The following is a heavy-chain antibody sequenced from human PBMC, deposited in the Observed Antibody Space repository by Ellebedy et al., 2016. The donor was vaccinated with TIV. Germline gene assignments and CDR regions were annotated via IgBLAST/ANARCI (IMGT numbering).Heavy chain of an antibody. CDR3: VRGSASGTPLGDY. CDR2: LNGDGSWP. V-gene: IGHV3-74*01. Sequence: GGSLRLSXAASGFTFTTYWMHWVRQAPGKGLIWVSRLNGDGSWPSYADSVKGRFTVSRDNAKNTLFLQMNSLRADDTAVYYCVRGSASGTPLGDYWGQGTLVTVSS. CDR1: GFTFTTYW. D-gene: IGHD3-10*01. J-gene: IGHJ4*02.